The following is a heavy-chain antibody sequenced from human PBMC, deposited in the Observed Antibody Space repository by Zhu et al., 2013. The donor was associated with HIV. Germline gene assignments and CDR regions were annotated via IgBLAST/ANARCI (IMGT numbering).Heavy chain of an antibody. V-gene: IGHV1-2*02. CDR2: INCDSGGT. CDR1: GYTFTTYG. Sequence: QVQLVQSGPEVKKPGASVRVSCKASGYTFTTYGFTWLRQAPGQGLEWMGRINCDSGGTRYAQKFQGRVTMTRDTSITTVYMELSDLRSDDTAMYYCTRDLVGYDPFDVWGQGTLVTVSS. CDR3: TRDLVGYDPFDV. D-gene: IGHD2-8*02. J-gene: IGHJ3*01.